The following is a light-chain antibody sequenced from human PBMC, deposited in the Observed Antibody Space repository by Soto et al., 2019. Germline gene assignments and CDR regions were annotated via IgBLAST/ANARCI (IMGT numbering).Light chain of an antibody. CDR1: SDDGGAYNS. V-gene: IGLV2-23*01. J-gene: IGLJ1*01. CDR3: CSSAPESTYV. Sequence: QSALAQPASVSGSPGQSITISCTGTSDDGGAYNSVSWYQQLPHKAPQVILYKGTQRPSGVSSRFSGSTSGNAASLTISGLQADDEADYFCCSSAPESTYVFGTGTKLTVL. CDR2: KGT.